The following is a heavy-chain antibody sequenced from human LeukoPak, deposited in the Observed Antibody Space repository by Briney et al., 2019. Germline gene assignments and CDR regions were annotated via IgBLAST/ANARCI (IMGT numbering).Heavy chain of an antibody. CDR2: INSDGSST. J-gene: IGHJ4*02. CDR1: GFTFSSYW. Sequence: PGGSLRLSRAASGFTFSSYWMHWVRQAPGKGLVWVSRINSDGSSTSYADAVKGRFTISIDNAKDSLFLQMNSLRAEDTAVYYCARDPGRSGWDYWGQGALVTVSS. D-gene: IGHD6-19*01. CDR3: ARDPGRSGWDY. V-gene: IGHV3-74*01.